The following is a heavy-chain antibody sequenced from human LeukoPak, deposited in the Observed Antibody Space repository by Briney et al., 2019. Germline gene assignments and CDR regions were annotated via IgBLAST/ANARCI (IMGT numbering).Heavy chain of an antibody. CDR2: ISSISHYI. J-gene: IGHJ3*02. CDR3: SRDSDRGPPEAFDI. Sequence: GGSLRLSCAPSGFTFRSYSMNWVRQAPGKGLEWVSTISSISHYIYYADSVKGRFTISRDNAMNSLYLQMNSLRAEDTAVYYCSRDSDRGPPEAFDIWGQGTMVTVSS. CDR1: GFTFRSYS. V-gene: IGHV3-21*01. D-gene: IGHD3-16*02.